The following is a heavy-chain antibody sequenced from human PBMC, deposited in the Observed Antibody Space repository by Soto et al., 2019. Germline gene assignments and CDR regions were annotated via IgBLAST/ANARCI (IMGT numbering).Heavy chain of an antibody. CDR1: GFTFRTYG. Sequence: QVQLVESGGGVVQPGRSLRLSCAASGFTFRTYGMHWVRQAPGKGLEWVAVISHDGSNKDYGDSVKGRFTISRDNSKNTVYLQINSLRPEDTAVYYCAKPYDFWSGYARGGVPGLVDYWGQGTPVTVSS. CDR3: AKPYDFWSGYARGGVPGLVDY. J-gene: IGHJ4*02. D-gene: IGHD3-3*01. V-gene: IGHV3-30*18. CDR2: ISHDGSNK.